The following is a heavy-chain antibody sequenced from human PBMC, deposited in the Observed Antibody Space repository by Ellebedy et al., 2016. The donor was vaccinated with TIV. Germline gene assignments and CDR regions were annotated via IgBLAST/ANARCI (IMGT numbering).Heavy chain of an antibody. CDR2: IHHSGTN. V-gene: IGHV4-38-2*02. CDR1: DYSISSGYF. CDR3: ARELAYYSNNGYYYLSGFDV. D-gene: IGHD3-22*01. Sequence: MPSETLSLTCTVSDYSISSGYFWGWIRQPPGKGREWIGSIHHSGTNYYNPSLKSRLTISVDTSKNQFSPNLSSVTAIDTAVYYCARELAYYSNNGYYYLSGFDVWGRGTMVTVSS. J-gene: IGHJ3*01.